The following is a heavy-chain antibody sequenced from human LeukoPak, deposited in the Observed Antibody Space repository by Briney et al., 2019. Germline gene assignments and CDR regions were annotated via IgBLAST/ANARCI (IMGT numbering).Heavy chain of an antibody. J-gene: IGHJ5*02. D-gene: IGHD1-1*01. Sequence: ASVKVSCKASGGTFSYYAISWVRQAPGQGLEWMGGIIPIFGTANYAQKFQGRVTITADESTSTAYMELSSLRSEDTAVYYCTREPTTGTTTYPWGQGTLVTVSS. V-gene: IGHV1-69*13. CDR1: GGTFSYYA. CDR2: IIPIFGTA. CDR3: TREPTTGTTTYP.